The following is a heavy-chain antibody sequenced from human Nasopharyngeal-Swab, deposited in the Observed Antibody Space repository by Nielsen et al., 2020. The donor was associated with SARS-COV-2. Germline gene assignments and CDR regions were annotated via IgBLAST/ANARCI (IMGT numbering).Heavy chain of an antibody. CDR3: ARGRLTSRTLGWFDP. V-gene: IGHV4-34*01. Sequence: SETLSLTCTVSGGSISGYYWSWIRQPPGKGLEWIGEINHSRSTNYNPSLKSRVTISVDTSKNQFSLKLSSVTAADTAVYYCARGRLTSRTLGWFDPWGQGTLVTVSS. CDR1: GGSISGYY. CDR2: INHSRST. J-gene: IGHJ5*02. D-gene: IGHD2-2*01.